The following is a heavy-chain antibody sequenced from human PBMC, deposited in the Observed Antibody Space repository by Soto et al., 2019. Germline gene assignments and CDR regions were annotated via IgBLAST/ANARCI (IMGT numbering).Heavy chain of an antibody. CDR3: ANPKTPLDGYKVY. Sequence: GGSKRLSSAASGCNFRSCARSWVRKNPGKGLEWVSAISGSGGSTYYADSVKGRFTISRDNSKNTMYLQMNSLRAEDTAVYYCANPKTPLDGYKVYWGQGTLVTVSS. CDR2: ISGSGGST. CDR1: GCNFRSCA. D-gene: IGHD2-21*01. V-gene: IGHV3-23*01. J-gene: IGHJ4*02.